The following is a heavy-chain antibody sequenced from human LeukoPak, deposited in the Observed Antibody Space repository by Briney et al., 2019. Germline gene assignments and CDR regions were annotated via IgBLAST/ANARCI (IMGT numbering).Heavy chain of an antibody. Sequence: GGSLRLSCAASGFTFSSYGMHWVRQAPGKGLEWVAVIWYDGSNKYYADSVKGRFTISRDNSKNTLYLQMNSLSAEDTAVYYCARGILYGSGSYYNDYWGQGTLVTVSS. V-gene: IGHV3-33*01. J-gene: IGHJ4*02. CDR2: IWYDGSNK. CDR3: ARGILYGSGSYYNDY. D-gene: IGHD3-10*01. CDR1: GFTFSSYG.